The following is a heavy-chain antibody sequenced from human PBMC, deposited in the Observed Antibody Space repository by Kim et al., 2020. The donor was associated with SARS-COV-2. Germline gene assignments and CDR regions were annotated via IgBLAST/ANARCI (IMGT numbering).Heavy chain of an antibody. D-gene: IGHD5-18*01. Sequence: GGSLRLSCAASGFTFNSYWLHWVRQAPGKGLGWVSRIDSDGSWTAYADSVKGRFTIFRDNATNTLFLQMNSLRAEDTAVCHCARGKTQHFDYWGEGNLDT. CDR2: IDSDGSWT. CDR1: GFTFNSYW. V-gene: IGHV3-74*01. J-gene: IGHJ4*02. CDR3: ARGKTQHFDY.